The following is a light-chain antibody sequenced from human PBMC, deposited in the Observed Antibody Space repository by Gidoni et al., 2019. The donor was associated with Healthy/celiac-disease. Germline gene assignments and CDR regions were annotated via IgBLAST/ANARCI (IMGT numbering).Light chain of an antibody. CDR2: YDS. CDR1: NIGRKS. J-gene: IGLJ2*01. V-gene: IGLV3-21*04. CDR3: QVWDSSSDHVV. Sequence: SYVLTQPPSVSVAPGKTARITCGGNNIGRKSVHWYQQKPGQAPVLVIYYDSDRPSGIPERFSGSNSGNTATLTISRVEAGDEADYYCQVWDSSSDHVVFGGGPKLTVL.